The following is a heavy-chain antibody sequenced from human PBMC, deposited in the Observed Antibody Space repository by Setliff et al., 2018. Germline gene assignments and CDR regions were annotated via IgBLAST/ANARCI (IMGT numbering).Heavy chain of an antibody. J-gene: IGHJ5*02. Sequence: GGSLSLPCAASGFTFSSYAMSWVRQAPGKGLEWVSAISGSGGSTYYADSVKGRFTISRDNSKNTLYLQMNSLRAEDTAVYYCAKNGFGVVALGVNNWFDPWGQGTLVTVSS. D-gene: IGHD3-10*01. CDR3: AKNGFGVVALGVNNWFDP. CDR2: ISGSGGST. CDR1: GFTFSSYA. V-gene: IGHV3-23*01.